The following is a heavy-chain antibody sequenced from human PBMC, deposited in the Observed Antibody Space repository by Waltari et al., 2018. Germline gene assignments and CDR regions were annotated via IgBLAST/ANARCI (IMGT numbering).Heavy chain of an antibody. CDR1: GGPLRGCY. Sequence: QVHLQQWVAGALPHWDTLSLTGAGFGGPLRGCYWGRIRQRHGKGLEWIGEINQAPNRNYNPTLKSRVTMSVDTSKNQFSLKLSSVTAADTGIYYCARLEDCTGPGGNCYSGDVFALYVWGQGTMVTVSS. V-gene: IGHV4-34*01. J-gene: IGHJ6*02. CDR2: INQAPNR. CDR3: ARLEDCTGPGGNCYSGDVFALYV. D-gene: IGHD2-8*02.